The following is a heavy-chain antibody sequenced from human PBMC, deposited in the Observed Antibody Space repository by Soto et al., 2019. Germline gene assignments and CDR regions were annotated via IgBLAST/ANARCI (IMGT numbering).Heavy chain of an antibody. CDR1: GGTFSSYA. CDR2: IIPIFGTA. Sequence: SVKVSCKASGGTFSSYAISWVRQAPGQGLEWMGGIIPIFGTANYAQKFQGRVTITADKSTSTAYMELSSLRSEDTAVYYCAGGGYYDFWSGYPNDAFDIWGQGTMVTVSS. J-gene: IGHJ3*02. D-gene: IGHD3-3*01. CDR3: AGGGYYDFWSGYPNDAFDI. V-gene: IGHV1-69*06.